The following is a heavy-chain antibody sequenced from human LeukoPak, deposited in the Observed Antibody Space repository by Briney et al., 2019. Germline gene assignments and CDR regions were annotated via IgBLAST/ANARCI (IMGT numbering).Heavy chain of an antibody. CDR3: ASEVDCGGDCYFAY. D-gene: IGHD2-21*02. CDR2: ISWNSGTT. V-gene: IGHV3-9*01. CDR1: GFRFDDYV. J-gene: IGHJ4*02. Sequence: GRSLRLSCAASGFRFDDYVMHWVRQAPGKGLAWASGISWNSGTTGYADSVKGRFTISRDNAKNSLYLQMNSLRADDTAVYYCASEVDCGGDCYFAYWGQGTLVTVSS.